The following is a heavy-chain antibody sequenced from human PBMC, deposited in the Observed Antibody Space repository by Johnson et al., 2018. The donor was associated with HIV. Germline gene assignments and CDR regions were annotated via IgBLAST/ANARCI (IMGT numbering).Heavy chain of an antibody. CDR2: ISYDGTNK. CDR1: GFTFSSYD. D-gene: IGHD3-9*01. V-gene: IGHV3-30-3*01. CDR3: ASVYYDILTGYYYDAFDI. Sequence: QVQLVESGGGLVKPGRSLRLSCAASGFTFSSYDMHWVRQAPGQGLEWVALISYDGTNKYYADSVKGRFTISRDNSKTTLYLQMNSLRAEDTAVYYCASVYYDILTGYYYDAFDIWGQGTMVTVSS. J-gene: IGHJ3*02.